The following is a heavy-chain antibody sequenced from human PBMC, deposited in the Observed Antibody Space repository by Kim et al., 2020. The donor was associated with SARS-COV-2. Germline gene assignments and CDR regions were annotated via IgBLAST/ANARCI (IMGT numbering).Heavy chain of an antibody. CDR2: ST. Sequence: STNYTPSLKSRVTISVDTSKNQFSLKLSSVTAADTAVYYCARVPGGYFDYWGQGTLVTVSS. V-gene: IGHV4-34*01. CDR3: ARVPGGYFDY. J-gene: IGHJ4*02.